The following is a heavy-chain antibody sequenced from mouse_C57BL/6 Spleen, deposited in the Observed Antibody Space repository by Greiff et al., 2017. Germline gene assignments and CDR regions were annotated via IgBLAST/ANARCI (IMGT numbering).Heavy chain of an antibody. D-gene: IGHD1-1*01. CDR1: GFTFSSYA. CDR3: TRDSDYYGSSPWFAY. J-gene: IGHJ3*01. Sequence: VESGEGLVKPGGSLKLSCAASGFTFSSYAMSWVRQTPEKRLEWVAYISSGGDYIYYADTVKGRFTISRDNARNTLYLQMSSLKSEDTAMYYCTRDSDYYGSSPWFAYWGQGTLVTVSA. V-gene: IGHV5-9-1*02. CDR2: ISSGGDYI.